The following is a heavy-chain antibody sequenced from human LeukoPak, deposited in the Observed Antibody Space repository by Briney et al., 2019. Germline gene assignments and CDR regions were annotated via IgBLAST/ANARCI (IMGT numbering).Heavy chain of an antibody. CDR3: TRGGKYSSSWFDS. V-gene: IGHV4-59*01. D-gene: IGHD6-13*01. J-gene: IGHJ5*01. CDR2: IYYSGST. CDR1: SGSINYYY. Sequence: SETLSLTCSVSSGSINYYYWNWIRQPPGKGLEWIGCIYYSGSTNYNPSLESRVTISVDTAKNQFSLKLSPVTAADTAMYYCTRGGKYSSSWFDSWGQGTLVTVSS.